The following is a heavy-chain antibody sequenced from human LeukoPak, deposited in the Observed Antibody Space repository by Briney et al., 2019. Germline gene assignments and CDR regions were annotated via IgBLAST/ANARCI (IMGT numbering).Heavy chain of an antibody. J-gene: IGHJ6*03. D-gene: IGHD1-1*01. V-gene: IGHV3-30*02. Sequence: GGSLRLSCIASGFTFTGYAMHWVRQAPGKGLEWVAFIAYDGSNTYYADSVKGRSTISRDSSKSTLYLQMNSLRVEDTAVYYCARERTGYYMEVWGKGTTATVSS. CDR2: IAYDGSNT. CDR3: ARERTGYYMEV. CDR1: GFTFTGYA.